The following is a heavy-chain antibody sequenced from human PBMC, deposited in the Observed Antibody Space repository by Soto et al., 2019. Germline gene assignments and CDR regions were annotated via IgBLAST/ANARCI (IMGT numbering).Heavy chain of an antibody. CDR1: GFTFSSYS. CDR2: ISSSSSYI. CDR3: ARSPQTSAGHYYYYYMDV. V-gene: IGHV3-21*01. D-gene: IGHD6-25*01. J-gene: IGHJ6*03. Sequence: PGGSLRLSCAASGFTFSSYSMNWVRQAPGKGLEWVSSISSSSSYIYYADSVKGRFTISRDNAKNSLYLQMNSLRAEDTAVYYCARSPQTSAGHYYYYYMDVWGKGTTVTVSS.